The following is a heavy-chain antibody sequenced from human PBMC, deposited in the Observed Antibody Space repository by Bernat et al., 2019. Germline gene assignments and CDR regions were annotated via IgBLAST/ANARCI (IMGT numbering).Heavy chain of an antibody. CDR2: IWYDGSNK. Sequence: QVQLVESGGGVVQPGRSLRLSCAASGFTFSSYGMHWVRHAPGKGLEWVAVIWYDGSNKYYADSVKGRFTISSDNSKNTLYLQMNSLRAEDTAVYYCARDAPRGYHYGSGSYYGYYYGMDVWGQGTTVTVSS. V-gene: IGHV3-33*01. D-gene: IGHD3-10*01. CDR3: ARDAPRGYHYGSGSYYGYYYGMDV. J-gene: IGHJ6*02. CDR1: GFTFSSYG.